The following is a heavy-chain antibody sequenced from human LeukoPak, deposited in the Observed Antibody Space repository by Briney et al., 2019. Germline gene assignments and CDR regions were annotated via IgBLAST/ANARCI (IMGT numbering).Heavy chain of an antibody. CDR1: GYTFTGYY. J-gene: IGHJ4*02. CDR2: INPNSGGT. V-gene: IGHV1-2*06. D-gene: IGHD3-22*01. Sequence: ASVKVSCKASGYTFTGYYMHWVRQAPGQGLEWMGRINPNSGGTNYAQKFQGRVTMTRDTSISTAYMELRSLRSDDTAVYYCARSTDSSGYLDYWGQGTLVTVSS. CDR3: ARSTDSSGYLDY.